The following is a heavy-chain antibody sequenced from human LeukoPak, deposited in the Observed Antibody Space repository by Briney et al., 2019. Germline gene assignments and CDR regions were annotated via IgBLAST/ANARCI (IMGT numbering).Heavy chain of an antibody. D-gene: IGHD6-19*01. Sequence: PGGSLRLSCAASGFTLSHYDMHWVRQATGKGREWVSGIDIPGNTYYPDSVKGRFTMSRESAKNSLYLQMSSLRAGDTAVYYCARAVAGTHWFDPWGQGTLVIVSS. CDR1: GFTLSHYD. CDR3: ARAVAGTHWFDP. V-gene: IGHV3-13*01. J-gene: IGHJ5*02. CDR2: IDIPGNT.